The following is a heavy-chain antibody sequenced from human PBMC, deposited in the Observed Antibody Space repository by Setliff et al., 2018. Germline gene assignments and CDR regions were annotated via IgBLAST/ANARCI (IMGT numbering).Heavy chain of an antibody. CDR1: GASISSGAYY. CDR2: IHTSGST. Sequence: PSETLSLTCSVSGASISSGAYYWTWIRQPAGKGLEWMGRIHTSGSTNYNPSLKSRVTISLDTSKNHFSLKLTSVTAADTAVYYCARKGISALSGAFDMWGQGTMVTVSS. CDR3: ARKGISALSGAFDM. D-gene: IGHD1-26*01. J-gene: IGHJ3*02. V-gene: IGHV4-61*02.